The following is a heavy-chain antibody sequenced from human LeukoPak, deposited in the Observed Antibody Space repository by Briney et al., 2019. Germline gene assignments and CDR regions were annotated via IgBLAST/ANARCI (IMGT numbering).Heavy chain of an antibody. Sequence: GGSLRLSCAASGFTFKNYAMNWVRQAPGKGLEWVSAIRSTGVRTYYTDSVKGRFTISRDNSKNTLYLQMGSLRAEDMAVYYCARAVLAARRASYYFDYWGQGTLVTVSS. CDR2: IRSTGVRT. V-gene: IGHV3-23*01. CDR1: GFTFKNYA. J-gene: IGHJ4*02. D-gene: IGHD6-6*01. CDR3: ARAVLAARRASYYFDY.